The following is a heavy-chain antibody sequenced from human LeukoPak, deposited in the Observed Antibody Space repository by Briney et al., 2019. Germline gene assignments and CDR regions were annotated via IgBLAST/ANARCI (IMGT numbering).Heavy chain of an antibody. CDR3: ARGPYYDILTGYSYYFDY. CDR1: GGSISSYY. J-gene: IGHJ4*02. V-gene: IGHV4-59*01. CDR2: IYYSGST. Sequence: SETLSLTCTVSGGSISSYYWSWIRQPPGKGLEWIGYIYYSGSTNYNPSLKSRVTISVDTSKNQFSLKLSSVTAADTAVYYCARGPYYDILTGYSYYFDYWGRGTLVTASS. D-gene: IGHD3-9*01.